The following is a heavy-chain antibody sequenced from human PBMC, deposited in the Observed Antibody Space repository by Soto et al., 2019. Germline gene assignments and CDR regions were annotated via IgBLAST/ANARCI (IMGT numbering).Heavy chain of an antibody. V-gene: IGHV3-74*01. CDR2: IKSDGTVT. CDR1: GITFSTYR. J-gene: IGHJ4*02. D-gene: IGHD3-3*01. Sequence: EVQLVESGGGLVQPGGSLRLSCVVSGITFSTYRMHWVRQAPGKGLVWVSHIKSDGTVTHYTDSVRGRFIISRDNGKNTLFLQMHSLSAEDTAVYYCARENYDFWSGYYLDYWGQGTLVTVSS. CDR3: ARENYDFWSGYYLDY.